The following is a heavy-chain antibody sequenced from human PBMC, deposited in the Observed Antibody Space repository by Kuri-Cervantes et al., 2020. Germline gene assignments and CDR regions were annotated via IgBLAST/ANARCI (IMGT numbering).Heavy chain of an antibody. D-gene: IGHD4-17*01. CDR1: GFTFRSYW. V-gene: IGHV3-74*01. CDR2: INIDGNSR. J-gene: IGHJ4*02. CDR3: ARNDYGEVGVDY. Sequence: GESLKISCAASGFTFRSYWMHWARQAPGRGLVWVSRINIDGNSRSYAESVKGRFTISRDNSKNTLYLQMNSLRAEDTAVYYCARNDYGEVGVDYWGQGTPVTVSS.